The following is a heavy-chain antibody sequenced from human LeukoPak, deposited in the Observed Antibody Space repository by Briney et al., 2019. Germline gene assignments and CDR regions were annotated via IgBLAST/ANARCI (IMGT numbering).Heavy chain of an antibody. J-gene: IGHJ1*01. CDR3: ARLFGYCSGGSCYIGGPIPYFQH. Sequence: ASVKVSCKASGYTFTGYYMHWVRQAPGQGLEWMGWINLNSVGTNYAQKFQGRVTMTRDTSISTAYMELSRLRSDDTAVYYCARLFGYCSGGSCYIGGPIPYFQHWGQGTLVTVSS. D-gene: IGHD2-15*01. CDR2: INLNSVGT. V-gene: IGHV1-2*02. CDR1: GYTFTGYY.